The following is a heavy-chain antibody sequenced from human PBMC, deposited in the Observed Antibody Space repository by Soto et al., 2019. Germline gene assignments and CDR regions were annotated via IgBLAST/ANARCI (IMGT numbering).Heavy chain of an antibody. CDR1: GLTFSDHY. D-gene: IGHD1-20*01. J-gene: IGHJ4*02. CDR2: IRDRVHSYST. V-gene: IGHV3-72*01. CDR3: VSLWSVTGSRDY. Sequence: GGSLRLSCAVSGLTFSDHYMGWVRQAPGKGLDWVGRIRDRVHSYSTEYAASVKGRFTISRDDSRNSLYLQMNSLKMEDTAVFYCVSLWSVTGSRDYWGWGTLVTVSS.